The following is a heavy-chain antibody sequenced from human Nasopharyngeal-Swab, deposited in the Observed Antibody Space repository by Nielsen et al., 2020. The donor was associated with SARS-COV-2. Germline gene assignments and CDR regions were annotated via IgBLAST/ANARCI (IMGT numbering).Heavy chain of an antibody. D-gene: IGHD6-13*01. V-gene: IGHV4-39*01. CDR2: IYYSGSA. CDR3: ARNPRSVQYTSTWYGEFDY. J-gene: IGHJ4*02. Sequence: WIRQPPGKGLEWIGTIYYSGSACYNPSLKSRVAISVDASKNQIFLNLSSVTAADSAVYYCARNPRSVQYTSTWYGEFDYWGQGTLVTVS.